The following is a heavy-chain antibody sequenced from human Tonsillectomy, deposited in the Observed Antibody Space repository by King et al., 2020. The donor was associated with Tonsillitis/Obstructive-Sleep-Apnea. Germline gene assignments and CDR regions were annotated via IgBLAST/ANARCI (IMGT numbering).Heavy chain of an antibody. J-gene: IGHJ3*02. Sequence: VQLQQWGAGLLKPSETLSLTCAVYGGSFSGYYWSWIRQPPGKGLEWIGEINHSGSTNYNPSLKSRVTISVDTSKNQFSLKLSSVTAADTAVYYCARLYYGSGSYWGGRTQAFDIWGQGTMVTVSS. CDR1: GGSFSGYY. D-gene: IGHD3-10*01. V-gene: IGHV4-34*01. CDR2: INHSGST. CDR3: ARLYYGSGSYWGGRTQAFDI.